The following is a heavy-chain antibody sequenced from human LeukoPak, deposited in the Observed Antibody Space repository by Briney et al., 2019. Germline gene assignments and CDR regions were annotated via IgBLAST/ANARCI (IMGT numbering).Heavy chain of an antibody. V-gene: IGHV4-59*01. J-gene: IGHJ4*02. Sequence: SETLSLTCTVSGGSISSYYWSWIRQSPGKALEWIGYIYYNGDTYYNPSLKGRVTISLDKSKSQFSLKLGSVTAADTAVYYCARYQPPDFDYWGQGTLVTVSS. D-gene: IGHD1-14*01. CDR3: ARYQPPDFDY. CDR1: GGSISSYY. CDR2: IYYNGDT.